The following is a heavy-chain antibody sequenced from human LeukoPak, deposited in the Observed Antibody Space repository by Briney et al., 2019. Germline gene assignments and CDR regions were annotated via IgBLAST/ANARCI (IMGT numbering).Heavy chain of an antibody. J-gene: IGHJ5*02. D-gene: IGHD3-10*01. V-gene: IGHV4-59*12. CDR3: ARDVNPGYYYGSGSYTSWFDP. CDR1: GGSISSYY. Sequence: PSETLSLTCTVSGGSISSYYWSWIRQPPGKGLEWIGYIYYSGSTNYNPSLKSRVTISVDTSKNQFSLKLSSVTAADTAVYYCARDVNPGYYYGSGSYTSWFDPWGQGTLVTVSS. CDR2: IYYSGST.